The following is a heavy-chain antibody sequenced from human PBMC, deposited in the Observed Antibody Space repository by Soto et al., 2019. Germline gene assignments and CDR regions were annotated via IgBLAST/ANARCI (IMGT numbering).Heavy chain of an antibody. J-gene: IGHJ5*02. CDR1: GESFTNYY. CDR2: IDHSGST. Sequence: SETLSLTCAVYGESFTNYYWSWIRQPPGKGLEWIGEIDHSGSTNYNPSLESRATISVDTSKMQFSLKLNSVTAADTAVYYCANLAIFGVAIHWFDPWGQGTLVTVSS. D-gene: IGHD3-3*01. CDR3: ANLAIFGVAIHWFDP. V-gene: IGHV4-34*01.